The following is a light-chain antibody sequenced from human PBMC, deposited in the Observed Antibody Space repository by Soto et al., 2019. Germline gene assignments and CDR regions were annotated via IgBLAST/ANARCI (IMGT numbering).Light chain of an antibody. CDR3: QQYSSWLWT. CDR1: QSVGTK. V-gene: IGKV3-15*01. J-gene: IGKJ1*01. Sequence: IVMTQSPATLSVSPGERATLSCRASQSVGTKLAWYQQTRGQAPRLLIYGASNRATGVPARFSGSVSVTEFTLTISSLQSEDFAVYYCQQYSSWLWTFGQGTKVDIK. CDR2: GAS.